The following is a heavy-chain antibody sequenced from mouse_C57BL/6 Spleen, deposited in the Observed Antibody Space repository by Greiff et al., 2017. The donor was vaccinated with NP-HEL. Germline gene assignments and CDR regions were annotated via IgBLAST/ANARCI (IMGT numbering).Heavy chain of an antibody. Sequence: QVQLKESGPGLVQPSQSLSITCTVSGFSLTSYGVHWVRQSPGKGLEWLGVIWSGGSTDYNAAFISRLSISKDNSKSQVFFKMNSLQADDTAIYYCASYSNYPMDYWGQGTSVTVSS. CDR3: ASYSNYPMDY. D-gene: IGHD2-5*01. CDR2: IWSGGST. V-gene: IGHV2-2*01. J-gene: IGHJ4*01. CDR1: GFSLTSYG.